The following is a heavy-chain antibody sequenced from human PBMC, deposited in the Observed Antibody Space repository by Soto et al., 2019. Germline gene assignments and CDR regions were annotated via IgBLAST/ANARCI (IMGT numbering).Heavy chain of an antibody. CDR3: ARGQRFSDWFDP. V-gene: IGHV4-4*07. D-gene: IGHD3-3*01. J-gene: IGHJ5*02. CDR2: IYSSGST. CDR1: GGAINSYY. Sequence: PETLSLTCTASGGAINSYYWTWIRQPAGKGLEWIGRIYSSGSTKYNPSLQSRVTMSLDTSKNQFSLRLTSVTAADTAVYYCARGQRFSDWFDPWGQGTLVTVSS.